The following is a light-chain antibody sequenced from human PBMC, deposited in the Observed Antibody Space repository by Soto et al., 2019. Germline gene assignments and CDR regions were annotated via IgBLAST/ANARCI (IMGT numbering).Light chain of an antibody. CDR3: SSYTNSVTLGCV. V-gene: IGLV2-14*01. J-gene: IGLJ1*01. Sequence: QSVLTQPASVSGSPGQSITISCTGTSSDVGGYNYVSWYQQCPGKVPKLMIYDVSKRPSGVSNRFSGSKSGNTASLTISGLQAEDEADYYCSSYTNSVTLGCVFGTGTKVTVL. CDR2: DVS. CDR1: SSDVGGYNY.